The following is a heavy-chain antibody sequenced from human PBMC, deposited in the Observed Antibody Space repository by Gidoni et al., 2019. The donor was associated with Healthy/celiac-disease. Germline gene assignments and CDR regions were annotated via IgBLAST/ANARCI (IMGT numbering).Heavy chain of an antibody. Sequence: QLQLQESGPGLVKPSETLSPTCTVTGGAISSSSYYWGWIRQPPGKGLEWIGSIYSSGSTYYNPSLKSRVTISVDTSKNQFSLKLSSVTAADTAVYYCARHRVGGLGDYWGQGTLVTVSS. V-gene: IGHV4-39*01. D-gene: IGHD7-27*01. CDR3: ARHRVGGLGDY. CDR2: IYSSGST. J-gene: IGHJ4*02. CDR1: GGAISSSSYY.